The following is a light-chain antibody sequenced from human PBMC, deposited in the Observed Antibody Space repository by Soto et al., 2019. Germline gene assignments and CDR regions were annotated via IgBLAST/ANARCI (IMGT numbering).Light chain of an antibody. CDR2: GAS. V-gene: IGKV3-20*01. Sequence: EIVLTQSPGTLSLSPGERATLSCRASQSVSSSYLAWYQQKPGQAHRLLIYGASSRTTGIPDRFSGSGSGTDFTLTISRLEPEDFAVYYCQQYGISLWTFGQGTKVEIK. J-gene: IGKJ1*01. CDR1: QSVSSSY. CDR3: QQYGISLWT.